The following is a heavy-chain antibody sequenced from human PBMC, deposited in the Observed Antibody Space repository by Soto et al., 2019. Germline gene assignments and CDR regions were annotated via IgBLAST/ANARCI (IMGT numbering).Heavy chain of an antibody. CDR2: IHSGGTT. V-gene: IGHV4-30-4*01. CDR3: ARSQTTVTSYGY. D-gene: IGHD4-17*01. CDR1: GASISNGYYS. J-gene: IGHJ4*02. Sequence: SETLSLTCTVSGASISNGYYSWSWIRQSPGTGLEWIGHIHSGGTTYSKPSLKSRLTISVDMSKNQFSLKLSSLTAADTDVYYCARSQTTVTSYGYWGQGTLVTVSS.